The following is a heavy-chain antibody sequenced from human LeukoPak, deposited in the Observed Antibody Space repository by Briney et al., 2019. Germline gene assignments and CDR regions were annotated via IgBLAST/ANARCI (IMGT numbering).Heavy chain of an antibody. CDR3: ARPPHY. Sequence: PSETLSLTCAVYGGSFSGYYWSWIRQPPGKGLEWIGEINHSGSTNYNPSLKSRVTISVDTSKNQFSLKLSSATAVDTAVYYCARPPHYWGQGTLVTVSS. J-gene: IGHJ4*02. CDR1: GGSFSGYY. V-gene: IGHV4-34*01. CDR2: INHSGST.